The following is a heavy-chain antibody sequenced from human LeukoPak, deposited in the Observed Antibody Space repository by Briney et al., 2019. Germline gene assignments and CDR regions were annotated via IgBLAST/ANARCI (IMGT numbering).Heavy chain of an antibody. CDR2: ISGSGIYT. CDR1: GFTFSSYG. J-gene: IGHJ4*02. V-gene: IGHV3-23*01. CDR3: AKGHTNVLGTNGRYYFDY. Sequence: GGSLRLSCAASGFTFSSYGMSWVRRAPGKGLEWVSSISGSGIYTYYADSVKGRFTISRDNSKNTLYLQMNSLRAEDTAVYYCAKGHTNVLGTNGRYYFDYWGQGTLVTVSS. D-gene: IGHD2-8*02.